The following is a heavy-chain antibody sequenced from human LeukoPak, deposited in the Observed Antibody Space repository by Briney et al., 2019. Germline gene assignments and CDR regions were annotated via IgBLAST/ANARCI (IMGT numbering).Heavy chain of an antibody. CDR2: ISSSGST. CDR3: ATRKLGNDY. Sequence: SETLSLTCTVSGDSISSGDYYWSWIRQPAGKGLEWIGRISSSGSTNYNPSLKSRVTISVDTSKNQFSLKLSSVTAADTAVYYCATRKLGNDYWGQGTLVTVSS. J-gene: IGHJ4*02. D-gene: IGHD7-27*01. CDR1: GDSISSGDYY. V-gene: IGHV4-61*02.